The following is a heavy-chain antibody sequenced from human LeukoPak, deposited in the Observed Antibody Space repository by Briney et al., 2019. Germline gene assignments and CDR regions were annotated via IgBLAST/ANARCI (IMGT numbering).Heavy chain of an antibody. CDR3: AKDSGDGYTNHALFDY. CDR1: GFTFSSYA. Sequence: PGGSLRLSCAASGFTFSSYAMSWVHQAPGKGLEWVSAISGSGGSTYYADSVKGRFTISRDNSKNTLYLQMNSLRADDTAVYYCAKDSGDGYTNHALFDYWGQGALVTVSS. J-gene: IGHJ4*02. V-gene: IGHV3-23*01. D-gene: IGHD5-24*01. CDR2: ISGSGGST.